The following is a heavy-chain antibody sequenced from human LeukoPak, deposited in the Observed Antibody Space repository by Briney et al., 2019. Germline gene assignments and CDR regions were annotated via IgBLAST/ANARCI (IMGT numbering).Heavy chain of an antibody. J-gene: IGHJ4*02. CDR3: ARAKKTVAGSFDF. V-gene: IGHV4-59*01. CDR2: IFYSGNT. CDR1: EDSISSYY. D-gene: IGHD6-19*01. Sequence: SETLSLTCTVSEDSISSYYWSWIRQSPGKGLEWIGYIFYSGNTNYNPSLKSRVSMSVDTSKNQLSLKLNSVTAADTAVYYCARAKKTVAGSFDFWGQGALVPVSS.